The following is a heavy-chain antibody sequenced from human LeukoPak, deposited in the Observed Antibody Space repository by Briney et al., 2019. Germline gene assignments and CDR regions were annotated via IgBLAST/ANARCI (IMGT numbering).Heavy chain of an antibody. D-gene: IGHD6-25*01. J-gene: IGHJ5*02. CDR2: INSRGST. CDR3: ARYRLGWFDP. CDR1: GGSISSSDYF. V-gene: IGHV4-61*02. Sequence: SETLSLTCTASGGSISSSDYFWSWIRQPAGKGLEWIGRINSRGSTNYNPSLKSRVTLSVDTSKNQFSLKLTSVTVAETAVYYCARYRLGWFDPWGQGTLVTVSS.